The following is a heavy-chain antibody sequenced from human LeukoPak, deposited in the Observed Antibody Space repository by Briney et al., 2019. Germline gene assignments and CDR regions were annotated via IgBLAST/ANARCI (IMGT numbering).Heavy chain of an antibody. CDR2: IYTSGST. Sequence: SETLSITCTVSGGSISSDYWSCIRQPAGKGLEWIGRIYTSGSTNYNPSLKSRVTMSVHTSKNQFSLKLSSVTAADTAVYYCARDDPDDSSGYSSCYFDYWGQGTLATVPS. V-gene: IGHV4-4*07. J-gene: IGHJ4*02. CDR3: ARDDPDDSSGYSSCYFDY. CDR1: GGSISSDY. D-gene: IGHD3-22*01.